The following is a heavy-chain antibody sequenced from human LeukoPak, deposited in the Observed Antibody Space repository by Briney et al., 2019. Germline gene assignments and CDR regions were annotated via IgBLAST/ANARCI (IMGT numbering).Heavy chain of an antibody. Sequence: SETLSLTCTVSGGSISRYYWSWIRQPAGKGLEWIGRIYTSGSTNYNPSLKSRVTISVDKSKNQFSLKLSSVTAADTAMYYCARAGEQLGPRWFDPWGQGTLVTVSS. V-gene: IGHV4-4*07. CDR2: IYTSGST. CDR1: GGSISRYY. D-gene: IGHD6-6*01. CDR3: ARAGEQLGPRWFDP. J-gene: IGHJ5*02.